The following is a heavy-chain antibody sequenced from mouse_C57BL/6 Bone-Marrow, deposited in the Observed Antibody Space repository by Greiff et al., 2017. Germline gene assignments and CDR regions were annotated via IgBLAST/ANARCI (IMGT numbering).Heavy chain of an antibody. Sequence: VKLQQPGAELVMPGASVKLSCKASGYTFTSYWMHWVKQRPGQGLEWIGEIDPSDSYTNYNQKFKGKSTLTVDTSSSTAYMQLSSLTSEDSAVYYCANHYYGSSYSYWYFDVWGTGTTVTVSS. V-gene: IGHV1-69*01. CDR3: ANHYYGSSYSYWYFDV. CDR1: GYTFTSYW. J-gene: IGHJ1*03. D-gene: IGHD1-1*01. CDR2: IDPSDSYT.